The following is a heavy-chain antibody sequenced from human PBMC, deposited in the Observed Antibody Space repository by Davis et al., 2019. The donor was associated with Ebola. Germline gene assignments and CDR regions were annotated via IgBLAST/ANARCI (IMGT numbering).Heavy chain of an antibody. J-gene: IGHJ6*04. CDR1: GFTFSSYW. V-gene: IGHV3-30*18. CDR2: ISFDGSSE. D-gene: IGHD3-3*01. CDR3: AKDPFFGVVILMDV. Sequence: GGSLRLSCAASGFTFSSYWMSWVRQAPGKGLEWVAVISFDGSSEYYADSVKGRFTISRDNSKNTVNVQMNSLRAEDTAIYYCAKDPFFGVVILMDVWGKGTTVTVSS.